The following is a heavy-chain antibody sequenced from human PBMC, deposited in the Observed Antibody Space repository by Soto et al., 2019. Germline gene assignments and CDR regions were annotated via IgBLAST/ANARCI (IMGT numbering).Heavy chain of an antibody. CDR3: ARVGGYCSGGSCYGNWFDP. J-gene: IGHJ5*02. Sequence: SETLSLTCTVSGGSISSYYWSWIRQPPGKGLEWIGYIYYSGSTNYNPSLKSRVTISVDTSKNRFSLKLSSVTAADTAVYYCARVGGYCSGGSCYGNWFDPWGQGTLVTVSS. D-gene: IGHD2-15*01. V-gene: IGHV4-59*01. CDR1: GGSISSYY. CDR2: IYYSGST.